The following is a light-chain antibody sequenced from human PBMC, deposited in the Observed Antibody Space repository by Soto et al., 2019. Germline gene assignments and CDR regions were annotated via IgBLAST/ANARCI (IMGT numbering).Light chain of an antibody. CDR1: QSISTF. J-gene: IGKJ2*01. CDR3: QQYDTLPYT. Sequence: DIQMTQSPLSLSASVGDRVTISCRANQSISTFVNWYQHKAGRAPKLLVYDASNLERGVPSRFSGSGSGTDFTFTISSLQPEDIATYYCQQYDTLPYTFGPGTKLEI. V-gene: IGKV1-33*01. CDR2: DAS.